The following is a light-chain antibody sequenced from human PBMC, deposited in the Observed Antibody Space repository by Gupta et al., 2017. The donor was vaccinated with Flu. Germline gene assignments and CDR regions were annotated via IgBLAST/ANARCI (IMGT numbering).Light chain of an antibody. CDR1: TGHSRYA. J-gene: IGLJ3*02. V-gene: IGLV4-69*01. Sequence: LVLPPSPSASASLGASVKLTCTLSTGHSRYAIAWHQQQPEKGPRYLMKLNSDGSHTKGDGIPDRFSGSSSGADRYLTISILQDEDEDDYYCQTWSTGIRVFGGGTKLTVL. CDR2: LNSDGSH. CDR3: QTWSTGIRV.